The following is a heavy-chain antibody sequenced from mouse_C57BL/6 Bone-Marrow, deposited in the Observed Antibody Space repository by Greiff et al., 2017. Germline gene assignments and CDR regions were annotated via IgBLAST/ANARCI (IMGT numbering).Heavy chain of an antibody. CDR2: IHPNSGST. CDR3: ADDGYYPFDY. V-gene: IGHV1-64*01. J-gene: IGHJ2*01. CDR1: GYTFTSYW. Sequence: VKLQQPGAELVKPGASVQLSCKASGYTFTSYWMHWVKQRPGQGLEWIGMIHPNSGSTNYNEKFKSKATLTVDKSSSTAYMQLSSLTSEDSAVYYCADDGYYPFDYWGQGTTLTVSS. D-gene: IGHD2-3*01.